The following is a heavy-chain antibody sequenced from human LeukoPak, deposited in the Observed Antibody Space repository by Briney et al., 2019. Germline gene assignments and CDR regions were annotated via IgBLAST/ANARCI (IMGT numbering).Heavy chain of an antibody. CDR3: ARETQYYYDSGGYYEY. CDR1: GGSISSYY. J-gene: IGHJ4*02. CDR2: IHYSGSP. V-gene: IGHV4-59*01. D-gene: IGHD3-22*01. Sequence: SETLSLTCTVSGGSISSYYWSWIRQPPGKGLEWIGYIHYSGSPNYNPSLKSRPSLSVDTSKNQFSLKLSSVTAADTAVYYCARETQYYYDSGGYYEYWGQGTLVTVSS.